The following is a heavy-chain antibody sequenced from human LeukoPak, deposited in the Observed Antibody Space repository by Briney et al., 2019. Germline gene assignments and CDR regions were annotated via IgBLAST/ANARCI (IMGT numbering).Heavy chain of an antibody. CDR3: ARGPLGGEVVTASYYFDY. Sequence: PSETLSLTCAVYGGPFSGYYWSWIRQPPGKGLEWIGEINHSGSTNYNPSLKSRVTIPVDTSKNQFSLKLSSVTAADTAVYYCARGPLGGEVVTASYYFDYWGQGTLVTVSS. CDR1: GGPFSGYY. J-gene: IGHJ4*02. CDR2: INHSGST. D-gene: IGHD2-21*02. V-gene: IGHV4-34*01.